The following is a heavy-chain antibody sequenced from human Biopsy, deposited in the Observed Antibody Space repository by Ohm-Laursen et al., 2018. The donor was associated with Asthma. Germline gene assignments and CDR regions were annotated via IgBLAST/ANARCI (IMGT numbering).Heavy chain of an antibody. CDR2: ITFDGSTQ. V-gene: IGHV3-30-3*01. Sequence: SLRLSCAASGTHFGSYNMHWARQAPGKGLEWVAVITFDGSTQHYGDSVRGRFTISRDNSKNMLFLQMNSLRAEDTAVYYCLRDTLGYYFDIWGQGTQVTVSS. D-gene: IGHD6-13*01. J-gene: IGHJ4*02. CDR3: LRDTLGYYFDI. CDR1: GTHFGSYN.